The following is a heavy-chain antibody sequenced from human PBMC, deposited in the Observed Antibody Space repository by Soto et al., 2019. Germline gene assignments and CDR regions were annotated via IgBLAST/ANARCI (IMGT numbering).Heavy chain of an antibody. CDR1: GGSINSCDYY. J-gene: IGHJ3*01. CDR3: AREGGSYDSGRFLLRGAFDV. CDR2: IHHRGNT. D-gene: IGHD3-22*01. V-gene: IGHV4-31*03. Sequence: QVQLQQSGPGLVKPSQTLSLTCTVSGGSINSCDYYWHWICQHPEKGLEWNTSIHHRGNTYYSPSLESRICISIGTSKNLFSLRLSSGTGAGTAVYYCAREGGSYDSGRFLLRGAFDVWGQRTTVNVSP.